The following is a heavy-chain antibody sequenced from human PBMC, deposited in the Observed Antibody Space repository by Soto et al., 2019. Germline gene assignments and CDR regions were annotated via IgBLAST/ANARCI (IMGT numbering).Heavy chain of an antibody. CDR2: IKSKADGGAT. D-gene: IGHD3-22*01. CDR3: TTAPVSFRTMPGTSWLIEMDV. Sequence: PRKGTVRVGQIKSKADGGATDYAEPVKGRFTVARDDSRNTLYLQLNSLKTEDTAVYYCTTAPVSFRTMPGTSWLIEMDVWGQGSTVTVSS. V-gene: IGHV3-15*01. J-gene: IGHJ6*02.